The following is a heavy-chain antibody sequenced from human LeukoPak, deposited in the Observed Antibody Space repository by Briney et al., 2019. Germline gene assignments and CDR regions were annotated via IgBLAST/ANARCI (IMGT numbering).Heavy chain of an antibody. V-gene: IGHV1-2*02. Sequence: GASVKVSCKASGYTFSNYNINWVRQAPGQGLEWMGWINPNTGDTKYAQNLQGRVTITRDTTISTAYMELTRLTFDDTAVYYCASYPRYVSSPPFDYWGQGTLVTVSS. CDR3: ASYPRYVSSPPFDY. J-gene: IGHJ4*02. D-gene: IGHD2-15*01. CDR1: GYTFSNYN. CDR2: INPNTGDT.